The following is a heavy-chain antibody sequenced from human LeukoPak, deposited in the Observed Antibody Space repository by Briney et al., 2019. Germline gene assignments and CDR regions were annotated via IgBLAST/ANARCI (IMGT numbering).Heavy chain of an antibody. V-gene: IGHV4-34*01. CDR3: ARGGQSHNWFDP. CDR2: INHRGST. Sequence: TGGSLRLSCAASGFTFSSYEMNWVRQPPGKGLEWIGEINHRGSTNSNPSLKSRVTISVDTSKNQFSLKLSSVTAADTAVYYCARGGQSHNWFDPWGQGTLVTVSS. CDR1: GFTFSSYE. J-gene: IGHJ5*02.